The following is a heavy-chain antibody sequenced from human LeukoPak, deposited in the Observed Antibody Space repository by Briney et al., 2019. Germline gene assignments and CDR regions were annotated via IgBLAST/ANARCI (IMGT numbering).Heavy chain of an antibody. CDR2: IYHSGST. D-gene: IGHD3-22*01. J-gene: IGHJ4*02. V-gene: IGHV4-4*02. Sequence: SGTLSLTCAVSGGSISNNNWWSWVRQPPGKGLEWIGDIYHSGSTNYNPSLRSRLTTSVDKSKNQFSLSLSSVTAADTAVYYCARATHYFDGSGYGERVFDYWGQGTLVTVSS. CDR1: GGSISNNNW. CDR3: ARATHYFDGSGYGERVFDY.